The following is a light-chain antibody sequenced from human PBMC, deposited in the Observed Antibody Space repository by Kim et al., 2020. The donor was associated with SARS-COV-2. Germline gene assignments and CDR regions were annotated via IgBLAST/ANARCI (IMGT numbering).Light chain of an antibody. CDR2: EDN. Sequence: KTVTISCTRNRGSIATNYVQWYQQRPGSAPTTVIYEDNQRPSGVPDRFSGSIDSSSNSASLIISGLKTEDEADYYCQSIDKSIYIFGTGTKVTVL. V-gene: IGLV6-57*03. J-gene: IGLJ1*01. CDR1: RGSIATNY. CDR3: QSIDKSIYI.